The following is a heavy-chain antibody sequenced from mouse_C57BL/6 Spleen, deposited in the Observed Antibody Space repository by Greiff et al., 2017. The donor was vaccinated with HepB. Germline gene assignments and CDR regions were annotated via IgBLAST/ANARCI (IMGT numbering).Heavy chain of an antibody. CDR3: ASSLYYSNRYCAMDY. V-gene: IGHV1-42*01. Sequence: EVQLQQSGPELVKPGASVKISCKASGYSFTGYYMNWVKQSPEKSLEWIGEINPSTGGTTYNQKFKAKATLTVDKSSSTAYMQLKSLTSEDSAVYYCASSLYYSNRYCAMDYWGQGTSVTVSS. CDR1: GYSFTGYY. CDR2: INPSTGGT. J-gene: IGHJ4*01. D-gene: IGHD2-5*01.